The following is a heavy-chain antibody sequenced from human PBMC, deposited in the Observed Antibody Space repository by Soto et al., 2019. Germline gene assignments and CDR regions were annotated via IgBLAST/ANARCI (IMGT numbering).Heavy chain of an antibody. D-gene: IGHD3-9*01. CDR2: INDRGSI. CDR3: ARESHDILTGPPWVWYFDL. J-gene: IGHJ2*01. Sequence: QVQLQQWGAGPLRPLETLSLTCGVSGGSFSGYYLAWIRQSPGKGLEWIGEINDRGSINYHPHLKCRVSNSADTSKYHYSLSLMSVTAADTAVYYRARESHDILTGPPWVWYFDLWGRGTLVTVSS. V-gene: IGHV4-34*01. CDR1: GGSFSGYY.